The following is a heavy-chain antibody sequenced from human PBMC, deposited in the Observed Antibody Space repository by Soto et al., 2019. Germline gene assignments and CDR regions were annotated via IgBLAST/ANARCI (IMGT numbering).Heavy chain of an antibody. J-gene: IGHJ4*02. D-gene: IGHD3-22*01. Sequence: GQSLTLSCKGPGCSFRRSRCARERQMQGKGLEWMGRIDPSDSQTYYSPSFRGHVTISVTKSITTVFLQWGSLRASDTAMYYCARQIYDSDTGPNFQYYFDSWGQGTPVPGSS. CDR1: GCSFRRSR. CDR2: IDPSDSQT. V-gene: IGHV5-10-1*01. CDR3: ARQIYDSDTGPNFQYYFDS.